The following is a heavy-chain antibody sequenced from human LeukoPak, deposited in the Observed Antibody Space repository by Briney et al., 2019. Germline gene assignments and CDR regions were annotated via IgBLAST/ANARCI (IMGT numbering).Heavy chain of an antibody. CDR3: ARDLMWVRADY. CDR1: GYTFTGYY. Sequence: GASVKVSCKASGYTFTGYYMHWVPQAPGQGLEWMGWINPNSGGTNHAQKFQGRVTMTRDTSISTAYMELSRLRSDDTAVYYCARDLMWVRADYWGQGTLVTVSS. J-gene: IGHJ4*02. V-gene: IGHV1-2*02. CDR2: INPNSGGT. D-gene: IGHD3-10*01.